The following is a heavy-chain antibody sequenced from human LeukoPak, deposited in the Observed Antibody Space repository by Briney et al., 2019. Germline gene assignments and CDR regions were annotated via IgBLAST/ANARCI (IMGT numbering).Heavy chain of an antibody. CDR1: GSTFSNYW. Sequence: PGGSLRLSCAASGSTFSNYWMYWVRQAPGRGPLWVSRISGDGITTYYAGSVKGRFTISRDNAKNTLYLQMHSLRAEDSAVYYCARGFYGSGNSWGHGTLVTVSS. J-gene: IGHJ4*01. CDR3: ARGFYGSGNS. V-gene: IGHV3-74*01. D-gene: IGHD3-10*01. CDR2: ISGDGITT.